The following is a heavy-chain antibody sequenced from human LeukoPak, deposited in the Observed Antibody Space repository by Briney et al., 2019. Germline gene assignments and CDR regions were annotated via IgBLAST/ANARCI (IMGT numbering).Heavy chain of an antibody. CDR2: ISWNSGSI. CDR3: AKDETIFRQYYYGMDV. D-gene: IGHD3-3*01. CDR1: GFTFDDYA. J-gene: IGHJ6*02. V-gene: IGHV3-9*01. Sequence: GRSLRLSCAASGFTFDDYAMHWVRQAPGKGLEWVSGISWNSGSIGYADSVKGRFTISRDNAKNSLYLQMNSLRAEDTALYYCAKDETIFRQYYYGMDVWGQGTTVTVSS.